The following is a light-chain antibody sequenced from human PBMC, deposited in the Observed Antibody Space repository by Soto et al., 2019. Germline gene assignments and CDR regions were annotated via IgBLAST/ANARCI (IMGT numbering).Light chain of an antibody. CDR1: QSVGSY. J-gene: IGKJ1*01. Sequence: EILLTQSPPTLSLSPGERATLSCRASQSVGSYLTWYQQKPGQAPRLLIYDASNRAAGVPARFSCSGSGTDFTLTISSLEPEDFAVYYCQQRSDWWTFGQGTKVDIK. CDR3: QQRSDWWT. CDR2: DAS. V-gene: IGKV3-11*01.